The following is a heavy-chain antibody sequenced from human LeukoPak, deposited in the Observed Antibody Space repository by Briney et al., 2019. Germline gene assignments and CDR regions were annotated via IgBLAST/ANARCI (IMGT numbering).Heavy chain of an antibody. J-gene: IGHJ4*02. Sequence: GGSLRLSCAVSGFTFSSYWMSWVRQAPGKGLEWVANINQDGTAKYYVDSVKGRFTVSRDNAKGSLYLQMNSLRAEDTSVYYCARRKFYSTYDPFDYWGQGTLVTVSS. CDR1: GFTFSSYW. V-gene: IGHV3-7*01. D-gene: IGHD2/OR15-2a*01. CDR3: ARRKFYSTYDPFDY. CDR2: INQDGTAK.